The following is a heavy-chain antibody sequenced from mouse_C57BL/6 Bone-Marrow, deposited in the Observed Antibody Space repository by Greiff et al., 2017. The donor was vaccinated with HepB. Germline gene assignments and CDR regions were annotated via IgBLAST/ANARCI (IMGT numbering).Heavy chain of an antibody. D-gene: IGHD2-2*01. CDR1: GYTFTSYW. CDR3: TRAPTSMVTTVDYAMDY. V-gene: IGHV1-5*01. Sequence: EVQLQQSGTVLARPGASVKMSCKTSGYTFTSYWMHWVKQRPGQGLEWIGAIYPGNSDTSYNQKFKGKAKLTAVTSASTAYMELSSLTIEDSAVYYCTRAPTSMVTTVDYAMDYWGQGTSVTVSS. J-gene: IGHJ4*01. CDR2: IYPGNSDT.